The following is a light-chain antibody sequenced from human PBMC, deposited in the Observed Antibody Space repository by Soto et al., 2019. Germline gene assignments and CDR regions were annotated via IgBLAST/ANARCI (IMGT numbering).Light chain of an antibody. Sequence: QSVLTQPPSASAAPGQKVIISCSRGSFNIGNNYVSWYQQLPGTAPKLLIYDNNKRPSGIPDRFSRSKSGTSATLAITGLQTADEADYYCGAWESSLNPYVFGTGTKVTVL. CDR3: GAWESSLNPYV. CDR1: SFNIGNNY. V-gene: IGLV1-51*01. J-gene: IGLJ1*01. CDR2: DNN.